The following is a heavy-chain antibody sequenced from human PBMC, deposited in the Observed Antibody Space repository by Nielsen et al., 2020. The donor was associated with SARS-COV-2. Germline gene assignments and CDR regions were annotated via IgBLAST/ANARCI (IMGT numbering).Heavy chain of an antibody. Sequence: GSLRLSCAASGFTFSDYYMSWIRQPPGKGLEWIGEINHSGSTNYNPSLKSRVTISVDTSKNQFSLKLSSVTAADTAVYYCARGVVVPAASMDVWGKGTTVTVSS. D-gene: IGHD2-2*01. CDR1: GFTFSDYY. CDR3: ARGVVVPAASMDV. CDR2: INHSGST. J-gene: IGHJ6*03. V-gene: IGHV4-34*01.